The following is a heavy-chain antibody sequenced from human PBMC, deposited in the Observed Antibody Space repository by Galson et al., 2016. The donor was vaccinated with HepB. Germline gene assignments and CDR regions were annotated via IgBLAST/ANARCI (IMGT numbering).Heavy chain of an antibody. CDR1: GFTFDDYA. CDR3: AKDYCSGGGCFYFED. CDR2: ITWNSGTT. Sequence: SLRLSCAASGFTFDDYAMHWVRQAPGKGLEWVSGITWNSGTTAYADSVKGRFTISRDNAKKSIYLQMNGLRADDMDFYYCAKDYCSGGGCFYFEDWGQGTLVTASS. V-gene: IGHV3-9*03. J-gene: IGHJ4*02. D-gene: IGHD2-15*01.